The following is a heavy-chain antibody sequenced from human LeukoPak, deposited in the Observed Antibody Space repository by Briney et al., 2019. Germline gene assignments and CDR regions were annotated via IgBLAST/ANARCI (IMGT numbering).Heavy chain of an antibody. Sequence: ASVKVSCKASISGVRQAPGQGLGWMGWISTYNGNTNYAQSLQGRVTMTTDTSTSTAYMELRSLRSDDTAVYYCAREGSSDAFDIWGQGTMVTVSS. V-gene: IGHV1-18*01. CDR3: AREGSSDAFDI. CDR2: ISTYNGNT. J-gene: IGHJ3*02. D-gene: IGHD6-6*01.